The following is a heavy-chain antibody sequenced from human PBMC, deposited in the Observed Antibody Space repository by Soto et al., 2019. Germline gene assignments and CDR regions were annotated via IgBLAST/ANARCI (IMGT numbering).Heavy chain of an antibody. CDR1: GFTFSSYA. CDR2: ISYDGSNK. J-gene: IGHJ4*02. CDR3: ARERAMVRENYFDY. Sequence: QVQLVESGGGVVQPGRSLRLSCAASGFTFSSYAMHWVRQAPGNGLEWVAVISYDGSNKYYADSVKGRFTISRDNSKNTLYLQMNSLRAEDTAVYYCARERAMVRENYFDYWGQGTLVTVSS. D-gene: IGHD3-10*01. V-gene: IGHV3-30-3*01.